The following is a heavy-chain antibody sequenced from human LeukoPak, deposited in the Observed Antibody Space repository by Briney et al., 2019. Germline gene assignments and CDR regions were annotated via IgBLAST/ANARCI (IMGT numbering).Heavy chain of an antibody. Sequence: PSETLSLTCTVSGGSISNYHWGWIRQPPGKGLEWIGRIFYSGSTNYNPSLESRVTISLDTPKNQLSLKLTSVTAADTAVYYCARKNAFDMWGQGTMVTVSS. V-gene: IGHV4-59*01. CDR2: IFYSGST. CDR3: ARKNAFDM. CDR1: GGSISNYH. J-gene: IGHJ3*02.